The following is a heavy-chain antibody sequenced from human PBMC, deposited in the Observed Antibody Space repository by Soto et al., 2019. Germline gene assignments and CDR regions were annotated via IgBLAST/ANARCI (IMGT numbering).Heavy chain of an antibody. D-gene: IGHD6-6*01. CDR1: GFTLSPHG. CDR2: VSVYNGKT. V-gene: IGHV1-18*01. J-gene: IGHJ6*02. Sequence: ASVNVSWKASGFTLSPHGLRWVRQAPGQGLEWVGGVSVYNGKTNSAQKPQGRVTMTTDTSTSTAYMELRSLRSDDSAVYYCARDRGQLVVYNHGMDVWGQGTTVTVS. CDR3: ARDRGQLVVYNHGMDV.